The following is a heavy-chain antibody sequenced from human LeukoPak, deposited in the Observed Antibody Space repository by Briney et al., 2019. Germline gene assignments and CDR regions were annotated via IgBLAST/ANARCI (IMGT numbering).Heavy chain of an antibody. Sequence: GGSLRLSCAASGFTFTGYTMHWVRQAPGKWLEWVAVISSDGSSMYYADSVKGRFTISRDNSKNTLYLQMNSLRTEDTAVYYCARDQGRIAAAGNYLSSGYWGQGTLVTVSS. CDR3: ARDQGRIAAAGNYLSSGY. CDR2: ISSDGSSM. D-gene: IGHD6-13*01. V-gene: IGHV3-30-3*01. J-gene: IGHJ4*02. CDR1: GFTFTGYT.